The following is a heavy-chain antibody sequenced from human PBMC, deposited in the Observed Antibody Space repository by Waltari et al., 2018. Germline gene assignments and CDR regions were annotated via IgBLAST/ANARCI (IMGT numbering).Heavy chain of an antibody. D-gene: IGHD5-12*01. J-gene: IGHJ5*02. CDR1: GGTISGYF. V-gene: IGHV4-59*01. CDR3: GRGYSGYDT. CDR2: IYYTGNT. Sequence: QVQLPESCPGLVKPSETLSPTCTVSGGTISGYFWSWIRQPPGKGLEWIGYIYYTGNTNYNPSLKRRVTISVDTSKNQFSLKLRSVTAADTAVYYGGRGYSGYDTWGQGTLVTVSS.